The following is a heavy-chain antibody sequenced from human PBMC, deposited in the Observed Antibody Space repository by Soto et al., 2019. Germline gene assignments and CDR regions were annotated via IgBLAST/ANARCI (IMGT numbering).Heavy chain of an antibody. V-gene: IGHV3-53*01. CDR3: ARDYYYGSGNYYRADYYHYGMDV. Sequence: LRLSCAASGFTVTSYYMSWVRQAPGKGLEWVSLIYTGGNTNYADSVKGRFTISRDNSKNTLYLQMNSLRAEDTAVYYCARDYYYGSGNYYRADYYHYGMDVWGQGTTVTVSS. D-gene: IGHD3-10*01. CDR1: GFTVTSYY. CDR2: IYTGGNT. J-gene: IGHJ6*02.